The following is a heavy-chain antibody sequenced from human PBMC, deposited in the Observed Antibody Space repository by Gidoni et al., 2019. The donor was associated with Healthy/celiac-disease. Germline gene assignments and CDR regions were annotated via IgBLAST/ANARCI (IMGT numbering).Heavy chain of an antibody. D-gene: IGHD3-22*01. CDR1: GFTFDDYG. V-gene: IGHV3-20*04. Sequence: EVQLVESGGGVVRPGGSLRLSCAASGFTFDDYGMGWVRQAPGKGLEWVSGINWNGGSTGYADSVKGRFTISRDNAKNSLYLQMNSLRAEDTALYYCAREVYDSSGYDWVPYYFDYWGQGTLVTVSS. CDR2: INWNGGST. J-gene: IGHJ4*02. CDR3: AREVYDSSGYDWVPYYFDY.